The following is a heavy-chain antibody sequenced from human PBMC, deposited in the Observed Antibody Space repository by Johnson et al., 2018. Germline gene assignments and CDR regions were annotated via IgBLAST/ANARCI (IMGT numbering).Heavy chain of an antibody. CDR2: ISASGGSA. D-gene: IGHD5-18*01. Sequence: VQLVESGGGLVQXGGSLRVXCAASGFTISSYAMSWVRQAPGKGLEWVSLISASGGSASYADSVQGRFTIARENSKNTLYLQMNSRRAEDTAVYYCANGYRYGGMDVWGQGTTVTVSS. CDR3: ANGYRYGGMDV. J-gene: IGHJ6*02. CDR1: GFTISSYA. V-gene: IGHV3-23*04.